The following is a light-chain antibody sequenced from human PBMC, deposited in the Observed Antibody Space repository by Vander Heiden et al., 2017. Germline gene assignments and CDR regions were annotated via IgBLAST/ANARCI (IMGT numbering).Light chain of an antibody. V-gene: IGKV4-1*01. J-gene: IGKJ2*01. CDR2: WAS. CDR3: QQYYTTPYT. CDR1: QSVLYSSNNKNY. Sequence: DIVMTQSPDSLAFSLGERATINCKSSQSVLYSSNNKNYLVWYQQKPGQPPKLLIYWASTRESGVPDRFSGSASGTDFTLTISSLQAEDVAVYYCQQYYTTPYTFGQGTKLEIK.